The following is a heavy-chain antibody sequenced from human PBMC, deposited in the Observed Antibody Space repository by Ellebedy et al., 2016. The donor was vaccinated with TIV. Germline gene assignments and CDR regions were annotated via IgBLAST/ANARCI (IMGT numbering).Heavy chain of an antibody. CDR3: AREDRNYSDRYYYYGLDV. V-gene: IGHV4-59*01. Sequence: SETLSLXXRVSGGSIASYYWSWIRQPPGRGLEYIGYINYSGRTNFNPSLKSRVTLSVDLSKNQFSLRLTSVTAADTAVYYCAREDRNYSDRYYYYGLDVWGQGTTVTVSS. D-gene: IGHD3-10*01. CDR2: INYSGRT. J-gene: IGHJ6*02. CDR1: GGSIASYY.